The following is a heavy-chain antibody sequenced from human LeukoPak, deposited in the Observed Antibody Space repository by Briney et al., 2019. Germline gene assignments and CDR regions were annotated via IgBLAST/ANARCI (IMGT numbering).Heavy chain of an antibody. CDR2: INPNTCGS. CDR3: ARDFEFVGSAEKDY. V-gene: IGHV1-2*02. J-gene: IGHJ4*02. CDR1: GYSFTVYY. D-gene: IGHD3-10*01. Sequence: GAAVKETCKASGYSFTVYYIHWVRQAPGQGLEWVGWINPNTCGSHYAQKFQDRVTMTRDTSISTAYMELSRLRSDDTAVYYCARDFEFVGSAEKDYWGEGSRVRLSS.